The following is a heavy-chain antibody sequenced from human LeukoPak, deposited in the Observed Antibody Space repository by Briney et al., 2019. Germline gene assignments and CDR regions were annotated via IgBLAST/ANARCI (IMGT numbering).Heavy chain of an antibody. CDR3: AKVGDENIRRGELLLRRCYLEY. J-gene: IGHJ4*02. D-gene: IGHD3-10*01. Sequence: ASVKVSCKASGYTFNSYDINWVRQATGQGLEWMGWMNPNSGNTGYAQKFQGRVTMTRNTSISTAYMELSSLRSEDTAVYYCAKVGDENIRRGELLLRRCYLEYWGQGTLVTVSS. V-gene: IGHV1-8*01. CDR2: MNPNSGNT. CDR1: GYTFNSYD.